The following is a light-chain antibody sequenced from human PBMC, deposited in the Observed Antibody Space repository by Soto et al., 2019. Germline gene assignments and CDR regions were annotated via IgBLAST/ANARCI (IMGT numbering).Light chain of an antibody. CDR2: AAS. CDR1: QTVSTS. J-gene: IGKJ5*01. Sequence: DIQMTQSPSSLSASVGDRVTITCRASQTVSTSLNWYQQKPGKAPNLLIYAASSLQSGVPSRFSGRGSGTDFTLIINSLQPEDFATYYCQQSDSSPVTFGQGTRLEI. V-gene: IGKV1-39*01. CDR3: QQSDSSPVT.